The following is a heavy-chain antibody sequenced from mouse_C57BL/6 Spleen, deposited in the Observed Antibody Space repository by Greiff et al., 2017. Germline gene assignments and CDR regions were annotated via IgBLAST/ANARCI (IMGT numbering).Heavy chain of an antibody. V-gene: IGHV3-6*01. CDR1: GYSITSGYY. Sequence: VQLKESGPGLVKPSQSLSLTCSVTGYSITSGYYWNWIRQFPGNKLEWMGYISYDGSNNYNPSLKNRISITRDTSKNQFFLKLNSVTTEDTATYYCARWGLRGDFDYWGQGTTLTVSS. CDR2: ISYDGSN. J-gene: IGHJ2*01. CDR3: ARWGLRGDFDY. D-gene: IGHD2-2*01.